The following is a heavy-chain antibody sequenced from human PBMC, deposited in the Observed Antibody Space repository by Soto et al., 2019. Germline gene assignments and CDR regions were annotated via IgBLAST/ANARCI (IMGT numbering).Heavy chain of an antibody. V-gene: IGHV3-30-3*01. CDR3: ARDRGGFDY. J-gene: IGHJ4*02. D-gene: IGHD3-16*01. CDR1: GFTFSSYA. Sequence: GESLKISCAASGFTFSSYAMHWVRQAPGKGLEWVAVISYDGSNKYYADSVKGRFTISRDNSKNTLYLQMNSLRAEDTAVYYCARDRGGFDYWGQGTLVTVSS. CDR2: ISYDGSNK.